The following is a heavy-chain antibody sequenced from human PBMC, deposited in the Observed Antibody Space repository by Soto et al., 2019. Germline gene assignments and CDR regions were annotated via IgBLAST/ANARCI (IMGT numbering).Heavy chain of an antibody. D-gene: IGHD4-17*01. CDR1: GYTFTSYG. CDR3: ARDWVGDLAY. CDR2: ISGYNGDT. V-gene: IGHV1-18*01. J-gene: IGHJ4*02. Sequence: QVQLVQSGGEVKQPGASVKVSCKTSGYTFTSYGISWVRQGPGQGLEWMGWISGYNGDTKYVQKFQGRVTLTTDTSTNTAYMEVRSLRSDDTAVYYCARDWVGDLAYWGQGTLVTVSS.